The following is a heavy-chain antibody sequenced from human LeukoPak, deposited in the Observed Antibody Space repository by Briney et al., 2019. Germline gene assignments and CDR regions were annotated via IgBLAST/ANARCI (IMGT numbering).Heavy chain of an antibody. CDR2: FDPEDAEV. D-gene: IGHD2-21*02. CDR1: GNTLTDLS. J-gene: IGHJ4*02. V-gene: IGHV1-24*01. Sequence: ASVKVSCKVSGNTLTDLSIHWVRQAPEKGLDWMGGFDPEDAEVIYAEKFQDRVTMTEDPSTDTAYLELSSLRSEDTAVYYCATDRPSAYCGGDCLDYWGQGTLVTVSS. CDR3: ATDRPSAYCGGDCLDY.